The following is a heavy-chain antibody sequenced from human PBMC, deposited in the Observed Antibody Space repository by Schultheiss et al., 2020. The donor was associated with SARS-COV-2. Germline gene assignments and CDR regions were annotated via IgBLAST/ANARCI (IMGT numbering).Heavy chain of an antibody. CDR2: IYYSGST. D-gene: IGHD2-15*01. CDR3: ARGGVVAATAIDY. V-gene: IGHV4-59*08. CDR1: GGSISSYY. J-gene: IGHJ4*02. Sequence: SQTLSLTCTVSGGSISSYYWSWIRQPPGKGLEWIGYIYYSGSTNYNPSLKSRVTISVDRSKNQFSLKLSSVTAADTAVYYCARGGVVAATAIDYWGQGTLVTVSS.